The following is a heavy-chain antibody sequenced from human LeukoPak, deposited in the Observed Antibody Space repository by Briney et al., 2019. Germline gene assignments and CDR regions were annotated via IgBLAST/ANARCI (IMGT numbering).Heavy chain of an antibody. V-gene: IGHV3-30-3*01. Sequence: GGSLRLSCAASGFTFSSYAMHWVRQAPGKGLEWVAVISYDGSNKYYADSVEGRFTISRDNSKNTLYLQMNSLRAEDTAVYYCARDGGGSYYQPMVPYYYMDVWGKGTTVTVSS. CDR2: ISYDGSNK. CDR3: ARDGGGSYYQPMVPYYYMDV. D-gene: IGHD1-26*01. CDR1: GFTFSSYA. J-gene: IGHJ6*03.